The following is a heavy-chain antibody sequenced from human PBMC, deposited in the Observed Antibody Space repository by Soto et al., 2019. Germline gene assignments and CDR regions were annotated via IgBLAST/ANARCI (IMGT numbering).Heavy chain of an antibody. V-gene: IGHV4-39*01. CDR1: GGSISSSSYY. CDR2: IYYSGST. Sequence: QLQLQESGPGLVKPSETLSLTCTVSGGSISSSSYYWGWIRQPPGKGLEWIGSIYYSGSTYYNPSLKSRVTISVDTSKNQFSLKLSSVTAADTAVYYCARPSIAGKIHYWGQGTLVTVSS. D-gene: IGHD6-6*01. J-gene: IGHJ4*02. CDR3: ARPSIAGKIHY.